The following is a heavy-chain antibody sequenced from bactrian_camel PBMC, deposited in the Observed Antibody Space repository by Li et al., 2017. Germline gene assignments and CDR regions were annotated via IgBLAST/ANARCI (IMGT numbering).Heavy chain of an antibody. V-gene: IGHV3-3*01. J-gene: IGHJ4*01. CDR1: GYTSSSHC. Sequence: HVQLVESGEGSVQAGGSLRHSCAASGYTSSSHCMGWFRRAPGKEREGVAAILRSGGKTYYDDSVRGRFTISQDNAKNTVYLQMNSLKPEDTAMYFCAAGRTRNGYCYSMSEFPEAAYNHWGQGTQVTVS. CDR3: AAGRTRNGYCYSMSEFPEAAYNH. CDR2: ILRSGGKT. D-gene: IGHD2*01.